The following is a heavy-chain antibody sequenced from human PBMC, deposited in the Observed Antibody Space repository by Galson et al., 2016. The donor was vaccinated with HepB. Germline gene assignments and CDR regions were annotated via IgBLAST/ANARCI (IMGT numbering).Heavy chain of an antibody. D-gene: IGHD2-15*01. CDR1: GFTFSSYW. V-gene: IGHV3-74*01. Sequence: SLRLSCAASGFTFSSYWMHWVRQAPGKGLMWVSRITYDASGTSYADSVKGRFTISRDNAKNTLYLQMNSLRAEGTAVYYCTRGLGYCSGGSCHSLDYWGQGVLVTVSS. J-gene: IGHJ4*02. CDR3: TRGLGYCSGGSCHSLDY. CDR2: ITYDASGT.